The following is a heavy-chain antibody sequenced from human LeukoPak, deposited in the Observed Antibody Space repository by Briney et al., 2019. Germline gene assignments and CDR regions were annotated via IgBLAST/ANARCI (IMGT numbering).Heavy chain of an antibody. Sequence: PGGSLRLSCAASGFTFSSYWMSWVRQAPGKGLEWVANIKQDGSEKYYVDSVKGRFTISRDNAKNPLYLQMNSLRAEDTAVYYCAREVPGHYDILTGPDYWGQGTLVTVSS. CDR2: IKQDGSEK. V-gene: IGHV3-7*03. CDR1: GFTFSSYW. J-gene: IGHJ4*02. D-gene: IGHD3-9*01. CDR3: AREVPGHYDILTGPDY.